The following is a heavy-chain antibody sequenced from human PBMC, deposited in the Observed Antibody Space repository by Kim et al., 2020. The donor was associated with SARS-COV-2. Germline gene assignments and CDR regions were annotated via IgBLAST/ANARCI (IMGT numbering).Heavy chain of an antibody. J-gene: IGHJ4*02. CDR3: ARDLEIRPDSSGYIDY. CDR1: GYTFTGYY. D-gene: IGHD3-22*01. Sequence: ASVKVSCKASGYTFTGYYMHWVRQAPGQGLEWMGRINPNSGGTNYAQKFQGRVTMTRDTSISTAYMELSRLRSDDTAVYYCARDLEIRPDSSGYIDYWGQGTLVTVSS. V-gene: IGHV1-2*06. CDR2: INPNSGGT.